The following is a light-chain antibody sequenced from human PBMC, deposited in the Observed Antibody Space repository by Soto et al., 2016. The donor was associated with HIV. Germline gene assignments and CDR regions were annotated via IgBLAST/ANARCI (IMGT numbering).Light chain of an antibody. V-gene: IGKV1-39*01. J-gene: IGKJ3*01. Sequence: IQMTQSPSSLSASVGDRVTITCRASQSISRYLNWYQQKPGKAPKLLIFAASSLQSGVPSGFSGSGSGTDFTLTISSLQPEDFATYYCQQSYSVITFGPGPKWLS. CDR1: QSISRY. CDR3: QQSYSVIT. CDR2: AAS.